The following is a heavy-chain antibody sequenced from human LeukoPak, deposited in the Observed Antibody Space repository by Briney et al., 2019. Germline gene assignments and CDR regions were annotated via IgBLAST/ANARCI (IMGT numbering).Heavy chain of an antibody. V-gene: IGHV4-59*01. D-gene: IGHD3-10*01. J-gene: IGHJ4*02. Sequence: SETLSLTCTVSGGSITSYYWSWIRQPPGKGLEWVAYIYYSGSNKYNPSLKSRVTMSVDTSKNQFSLKVHSATAADTAVYYCARALGPYGSGSSYYFDYWGQGTLLTVSS. CDR1: GGSITSYY. CDR3: ARALGPYGSGSSYYFDY. CDR2: IYYSGSN.